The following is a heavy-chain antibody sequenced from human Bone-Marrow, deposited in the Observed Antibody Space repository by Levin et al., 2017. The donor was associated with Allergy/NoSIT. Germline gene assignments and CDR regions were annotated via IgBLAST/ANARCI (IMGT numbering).Heavy chain of an antibody. D-gene: IGHD3-16*02. CDR3: ARDRYHMSRASTSGGSDH. Sequence: QSGGSLRLSCGGSGFNFSTHGLTWVRQVPGKGLEWVSTITSNGDITYYADSVKGRFIISRDNAKNTLFLQMHSLGVEDTATYFCARDRYHMSRASTSGGSDHWGQGILVTVSS. CDR1: GFNFSTHG. CDR2: ITSNGDIT. V-gene: IGHV3-23*01. J-gene: IGHJ4*02.